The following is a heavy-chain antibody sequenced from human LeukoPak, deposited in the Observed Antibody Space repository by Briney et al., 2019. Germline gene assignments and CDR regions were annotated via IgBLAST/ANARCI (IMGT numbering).Heavy chain of an antibody. CDR3: ARNYYGSGILPY. CDR2: INHSGST. CDR1: GGSFSGYY. V-gene: IGHV4-34*01. Sequence: SETLSLTCAVYGGSFSGYYWSWIRPPPGKGLEWIGEINHSGSTNYNPSLKSRVTISVDTSKNQFSLKLSSVTAADTAVYYCARNYYGSGILPYWGQGTLVTVSS. D-gene: IGHD3-10*01. J-gene: IGHJ4*02.